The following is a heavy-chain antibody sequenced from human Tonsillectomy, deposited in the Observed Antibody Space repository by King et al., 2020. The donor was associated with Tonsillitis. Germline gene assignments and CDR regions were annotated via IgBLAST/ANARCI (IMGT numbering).Heavy chain of an antibody. J-gene: IGHJ4*02. CDR2: IYPDNSET. Sequence: VQLVQSGAEVKKSGESLRISCKGSGYTFSDYWIGWVRQMPGKGLEWMGIIYPDNSETRYSPSFQGQVSFAADKSLRIAYLQWSSLKASDTAMYYCARFGGRRLQYHYFDYWGQGTLVTVSS. V-gene: IGHV5-51*01. CDR3: ARFGGRRLQYHYFDY. D-gene: IGHD1-26*01. CDR1: GYTFSDYW.